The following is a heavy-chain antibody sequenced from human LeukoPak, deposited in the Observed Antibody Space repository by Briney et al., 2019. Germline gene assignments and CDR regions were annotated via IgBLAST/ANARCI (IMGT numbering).Heavy chain of an antibody. Sequence: GGSLRLSCAASGFTFSSYEMNWVRQAPGKGLEWVSYISSSGSTIYYADSVKGRFTISRDNAKNSLYLQKNSLRAEDTAVYDCARVAEVAAYFDYWGQGTLVTVSS. J-gene: IGHJ4*02. CDR2: ISSSGSTI. CDR3: ARVAEVAAYFDY. D-gene: IGHD2-15*01. V-gene: IGHV3-48*03. CDR1: GFTFSSYE.